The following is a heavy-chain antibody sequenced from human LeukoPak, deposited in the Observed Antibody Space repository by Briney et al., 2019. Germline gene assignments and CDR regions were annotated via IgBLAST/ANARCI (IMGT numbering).Heavy chain of an antibody. J-gene: IGHJ4*02. Sequence: ASVKVSCKASGYTFTGYYMHWVRQAPGQGLEWMGWINPNSGGTNYAQNFQGRVTMTRDTSISTAYMELSRLRSDDTAVYYCARLIAAAGYDYWGQGTLVTVSS. CDR3: ARLIAAAGYDY. D-gene: IGHD6-13*01. CDR2: INPNSGGT. CDR1: GYTFTGYY. V-gene: IGHV1-2*02.